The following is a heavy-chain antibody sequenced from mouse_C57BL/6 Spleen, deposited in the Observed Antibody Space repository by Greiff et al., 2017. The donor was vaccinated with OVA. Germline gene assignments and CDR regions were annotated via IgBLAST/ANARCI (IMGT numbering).Heavy chain of an antibody. J-gene: IGHJ3*01. V-gene: IGHV14-3*01. CDR2: IDPANGNT. CDR1: GYTIKNTY. CDR3: ARWNVDGFAY. Sequence: EVQLVQSVAELVRPGASVKLSCTASGYTIKNTYMHWVKQRPEQGLEWIGRIDPANGNTKYAPKFQGKATLPADTSSNTAYLQLISLTSEDTAIYYCARWNVDGFAYWGQGTLVTVSS.